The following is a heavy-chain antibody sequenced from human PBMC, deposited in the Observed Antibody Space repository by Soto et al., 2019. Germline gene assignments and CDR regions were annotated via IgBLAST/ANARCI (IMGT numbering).Heavy chain of an antibody. V-gene: IGHV3-30-3*01. CDR2: ISYDGSNK. Sequence: GGSLRLSCAASGFTFSSYAMHWVRQAPGKGLEWVAVISYDGSNKYYADSVKGRFTISRDNSKNTLYLQMNSLRAEDTAVYYCARDLGYCSSTSCWSHYYFDYWGQGTLVTVSS. D-gene: IGHD2-2*01. CDR1: GFTFSSYA. J-gene: IGHJ4*02. CDR3: ARDLGYCSSTSCWSHYYFDY.